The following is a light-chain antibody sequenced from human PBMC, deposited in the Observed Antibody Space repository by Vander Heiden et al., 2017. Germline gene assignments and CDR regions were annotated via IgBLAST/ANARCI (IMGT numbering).Light chain of an antibody. Sequence: QSALTQPASVSGSPGQSITISCTRTSSDIGVYNYVSWYQQHPGKAPKLMIYEVSNRPSGVSDRFSGSKSGNTASLTISGLQAEDEADYYCSSYTNSGTYVFGTGTKVTVL. CDR1: SSDIGVYNY. CDR2: EVS. V-gene: IGLV2-14*01. CDR3: SSYTNSGTYV. J-gene: IGLJ1*01.